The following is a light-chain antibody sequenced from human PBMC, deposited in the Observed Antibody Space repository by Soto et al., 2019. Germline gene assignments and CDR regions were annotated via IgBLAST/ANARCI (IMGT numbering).Light chain of an antibody. CDR1: SSDVGGYNY. CDR2: DVY. V-gene: IGLV2-14*01. CDR3: SSYTTSSTVV. J-gene: IGLJ2*01. Sequence: QPASVSGSPGQSITISCTGTSSDVGGYNYVSWFQQHPGKAPNLMIYDVYRRPSGVSYRFSGSKSGNTASLTISGLQAEDEADYYCSSYTTSSTVVFGGGTKLTVL.